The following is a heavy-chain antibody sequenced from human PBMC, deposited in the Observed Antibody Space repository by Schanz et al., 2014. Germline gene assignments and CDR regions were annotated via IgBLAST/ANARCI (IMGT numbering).Heavy chain of an antibody. D-gene: IGHD5-12*01. CDR2: IAYSGST. CDR3: ARVPITSLERGSHYYMDV. V-gene: IGHV4-59*13. Sequence: QVQLQESGPGQVRPSETLSLTCTVSGSDIRGFHWSWIRQSPVKRLEWIGYIAYSGSTNYNPSLQSRVTISLDTSQSQFSLRLTSLSSADPAMYYCARVPITSLERGSHYYMDVWSKRTTVTVSS. CDR1: GSDIRGFH. J-gene: IGHJ6*03.